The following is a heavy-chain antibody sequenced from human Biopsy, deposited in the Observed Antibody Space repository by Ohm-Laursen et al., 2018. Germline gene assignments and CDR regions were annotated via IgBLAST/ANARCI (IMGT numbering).Heavy chain of an antibody. CDR1: GGSIISYY. V-gene: IGHV4-59*01. CDR2: VYYTGST. J-gene: IGHJ2*01. CDR3: ARDRGYYSDRTVPGYFDL. Sequence: SDTLSLTCNVSGGSIISYYWTWIRQPPGKGLEWIGYVYYTGSTDYNPSLQSRVTISVDTSKNHFSLRLRSVTPADTAIYYCARDRGYYSDRTVPGYFDLWGRGTLVTVSS. D-gene: IGHD3-22*01.